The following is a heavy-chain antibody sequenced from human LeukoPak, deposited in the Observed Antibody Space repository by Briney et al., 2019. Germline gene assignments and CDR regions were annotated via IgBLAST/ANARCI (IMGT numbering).Heavy chain of an antibody. V-gene: IGHV1-69*04. CDR2: IIPILGIA. CDR1: GGTFSSYA. D-gene: IGHD3-9*01. CDR3: ATYYDILTGYYKPFGYYYYGMDV. J-gene: IGHJ6*02. Sequence: SVKVSCKASGGTFSSYAISWVRQAPGQGLEWMGRIIPILGIANYAQKFQGRVTITADKSTSTAYMELSSLRSEDTAVYYCATYYDILTGYYKPFGYYYYGMDVWGQGTTVTVSS.